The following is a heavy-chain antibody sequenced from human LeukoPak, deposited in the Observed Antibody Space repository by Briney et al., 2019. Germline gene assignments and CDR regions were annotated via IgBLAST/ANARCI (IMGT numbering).Heavy chain of an antibody. D-gene: IGHD3-3*01. V-gene: IGHV4-59*01. J-gene: IGHJ5*02. CDR2: IYYSGST. CDR1: GGSISSYY. CDR3: AGDFGLDFWRGPGWFYP. Sequence: PSETLSLTCTVSGGSISSYYWSWIRQPPGKGLEWIGYIYYSGSTNYNPSLKSRVTISVDTSKNQFSLKLSSVTAADTAVYYCAGDFGLDFWRGPGWFYPRGQGTLVTVSS.